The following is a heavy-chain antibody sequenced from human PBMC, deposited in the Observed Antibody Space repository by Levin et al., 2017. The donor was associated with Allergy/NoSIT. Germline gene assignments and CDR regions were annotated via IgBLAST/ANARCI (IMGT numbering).Heavy chain of an antibody. D-gene: IGHD2/OR15-2a*01. CDR2: IDPHDSDT. V-gene: IGHV5-51*01. CDR1: GYTFTEYW. J-gene: IGHJ4*02. CDR3: ARRVADTSFSFDY. Sequence: GESLKISCKASGYTFTEYWIGWVRQMPGKGLEWMGIIDPHDSDTRYSPSFQGQVTFSVDKSINTAYLQWTSLRASDTAMYYCARRVADTSFSFDYWGPGGLVTVSS.